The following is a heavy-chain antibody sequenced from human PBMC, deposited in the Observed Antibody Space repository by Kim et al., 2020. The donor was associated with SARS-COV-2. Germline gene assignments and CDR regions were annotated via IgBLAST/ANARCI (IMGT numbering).Heavy chain of an antibody. J-gene: IGHJ4*02. CDR1: GGSISSYY. Sequence: SETLSLTCTVSGGSISSYYWSWIRQPPGKGLEWIGYIYYSGSTNYNPSLKSRVTISVDTSKNQFSLKLSSVTAADTAVYYCARDPQALYYFDYWGQGTLV. CDR2: IYYSGST. V-gene: IGHV4-59*01. CDR3: ARDPQALYYFDY.